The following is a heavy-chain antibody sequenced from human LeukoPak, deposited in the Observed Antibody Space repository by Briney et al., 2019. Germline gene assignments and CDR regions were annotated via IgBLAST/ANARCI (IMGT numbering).Heavy chain of an antibody. CDR3: ARDYGEGGYYFGY. CDR1: GFTFSTYW. V-gene: IGHV3-74*01. J-gene: IGHJ4*02. CDR2: ISSDGSST. D-gene: IGHD4-17*01. Sequence: PGGSLRLPCAASGFTFSTYWMHWVRQAPGKGLVWLSRISSDGSSTNYADSVKGRFTISRDNAKNTLYLQMNSLRAEDTAVYYCARDYGEGGYYFGYWGQGTLVTVSS.